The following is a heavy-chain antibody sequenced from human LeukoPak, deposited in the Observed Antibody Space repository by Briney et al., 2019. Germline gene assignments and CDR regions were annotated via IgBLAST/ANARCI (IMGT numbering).Heavy chain of an antibody. D-gene: IGHD6-19*01. V-gene: IGHV4-39*01. Sequence: SETLSLTCTVSGGSISSSSYYWGWIRQPPGKGLEWIGSIYYSGSTYYNPSLKSRVTISVDTSKNQFSLKLSSVTAADTAVYYCARLEHWLVRYGWDYWGQGTLVTVSS. CDR2: IYYSGST. CDR1: GGSISSSSYY. CDR3: ARLEHWLVRYGWDY. J-gene: IGHJ4*02.